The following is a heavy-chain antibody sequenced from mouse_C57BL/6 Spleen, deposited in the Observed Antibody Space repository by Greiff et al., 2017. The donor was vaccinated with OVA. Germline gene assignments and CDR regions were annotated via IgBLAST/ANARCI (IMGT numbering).Heavy chain of an antibody. D-gene: IGHD1-1*01. Sequence: VQLQQPGAELVKPGASVKLSCKASGYTFTSYWMHWVKQRPGQGLEWIGMIHPNSGSTNYNEKFKSKATLTVDKSSSTAYMQLSSLTSEDSAVYYCARSFYYYGSSYLYFDYWGQGTTLTVSS. J-gene: IGHJ2*01. CDR1: GYTFTSYW. CDR3: ARSFYYYGSSYLYFDY. V-gene: IGHV1-64*01. CDR2: IHPNSGST.